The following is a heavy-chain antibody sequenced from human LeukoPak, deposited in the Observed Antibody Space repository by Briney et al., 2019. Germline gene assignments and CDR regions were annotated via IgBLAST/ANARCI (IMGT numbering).Heavy chain of an antibody. V-gene: IGHV4-59*01. CDR2: IYYSGST. Sequence: PSETLSLTCTVSGGSISSYYWSWIRQPPGKGLEWIGYIYYSGSTNYNPSLKSRVTISVDTSKNQFSLKLSSVTAADTAVYYCVRGAVAGTPGNDYWGQGTLVTVSS. J-gene: IGHJ4*02. CDR1: GGSISSYY. CDR3: VRGAVAGTPGNDY. D-gene: IGHD6-19*01.